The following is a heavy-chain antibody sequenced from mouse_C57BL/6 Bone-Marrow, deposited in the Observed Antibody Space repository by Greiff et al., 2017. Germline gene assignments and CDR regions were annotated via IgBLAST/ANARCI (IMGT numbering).Heavy chain of an antibody. J-gene: IGHJ2*01. D-gene: IGHD1-1*01. Sequence: QVQLQQSGAELERPGASVKLSCKASGYTFTSYGISWVKQRTGQGLEWIGEIYPRSGNTYYNEKFKGKATLTADKSSSTAYMELLSLPSEDSAVYFCARCVTTILAPFGDWGQGTTLTVSS. CDR3: ARCVTTILAPFGD. CDR2: IYPRSGNT. V-gene: IGHV1-81*01. CDR1: GYTFTSYG.